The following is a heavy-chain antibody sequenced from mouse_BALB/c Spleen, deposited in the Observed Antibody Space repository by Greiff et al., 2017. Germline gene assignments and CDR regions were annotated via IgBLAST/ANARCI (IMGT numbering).Heavy chain of an antibody. CDR2: INPSNGRT. D-gene: IGHD2-1*01. J-gene: IGHJ2*01. CDR3: GKGNYGFDY. CDR1: GYTFTSYW. V-gene: IGHV1S81*02. Sequence: VKLQQPGAELVKPGASVKLSCKASGYTFTSYWLHWVKQRPGQGLEWIGEINPSNGRTNYNEKFKSKATLTVDKSSSTAYMQLSSLTSEDSAVYYCGKGNYGFDYWGQGTTLTVSS.